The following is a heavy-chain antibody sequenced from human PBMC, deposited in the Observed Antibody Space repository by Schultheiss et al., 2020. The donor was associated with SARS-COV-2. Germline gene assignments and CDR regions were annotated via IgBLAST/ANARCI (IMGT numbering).Heavy chain of an antibody. CDR2: IYYSGST. D-gene: IGHD5-12*01. CDR3: ARDLYSGYDSDNYYNYGMDV. J-gene: IGHJ6*02. CDR1: GGSISSGGYY. Sequence: SETLSLTCTVSGGSISSGGYYWSWIRQHPGKGLEWIGYIYYSGSTYYNPSLKSRVTISVDTSKNQFSLKLSSVTAADTAVYYCARDLYSGYDSDNYYNYGMDVWGQGTTVTVSS. V-gene: IGHV4-31*03.